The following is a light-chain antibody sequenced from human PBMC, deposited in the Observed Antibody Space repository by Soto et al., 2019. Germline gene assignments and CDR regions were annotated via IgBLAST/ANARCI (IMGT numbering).Light chain of an antibody. J-gene: IGKJ1*01. CDR1: QGIGVR. V-gene: IGKV1-16*01. CDR2: SAS. CDR3: QHYNSYSEA. Sequence: DIQMTQSPSSVSASVGDRVTITCRASQGIGVRLAWFQQKPGKAPQLLIQSASSLQSGFPSRFSGSGSGTEFTLTISSLQPDDFATYYCQHYNSYSEAFGQGTKVDIK.